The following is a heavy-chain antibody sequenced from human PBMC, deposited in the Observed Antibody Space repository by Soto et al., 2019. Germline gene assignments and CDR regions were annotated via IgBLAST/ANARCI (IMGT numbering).Heavy chain of an antibody. CDR1: GFTFTSSA. V-gene: IGHV1-58*01. J-gene: IGHJ6*02. Sequence: SVKVSCKASGFTFTSSAVQWVRQARGQRLEWIGWIVVGSGNTNYAQNFHGRVTLTADESTNTAYMELSSLRSEDTAVYYCARDQGPDCSGGSCKFYFGMDVWGQGTTVNVSS. D-gene: IGHD2-15*01. CDR2: IVVGSGNT. CDR3: ARDQGPDCSGGSCKFYFGMDV.